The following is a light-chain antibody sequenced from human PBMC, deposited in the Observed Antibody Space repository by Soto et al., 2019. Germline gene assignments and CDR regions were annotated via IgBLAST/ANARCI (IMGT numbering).Light chain of an antibody. CDR2: DAS. Sequence: EIVLTQSPALSLSPGERATLSCRASQSVSSYLAWYQQKPGQAPRLLIYDASNRATGIPARFSGSGSGTDFTLTINSLEPEDFAVYYCQHRSNWPPYTFGQGTKLEIK. CDR3: QHRSNWPPYT. CDR1: QSVSSY. V-gene: IGKV3-11*01. J-gene: IGKJ2*01.